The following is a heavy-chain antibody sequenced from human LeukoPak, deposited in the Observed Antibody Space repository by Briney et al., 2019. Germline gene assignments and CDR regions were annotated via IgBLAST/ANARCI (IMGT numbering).Heavy chain of an antibody. Sequence: KPGGSLRLSCAASGFTFSDYYMSWIRQAPGKGLEWVSYISSSGSTIYYADSVKGRFTISRDNAKNSMYLQMNSMRAEDTAVYYCARGSDYGDWGDWFDPWGQGTLVTVSS. CDR2: ISSSGSTI. D-gene: IGHD4-17*01. J-gene: IGHJ5*02. CDR1: GFTFSDYY. V-gene: IGHV3-11*01. CDR3: ARGSDYGDWGDWFDP.